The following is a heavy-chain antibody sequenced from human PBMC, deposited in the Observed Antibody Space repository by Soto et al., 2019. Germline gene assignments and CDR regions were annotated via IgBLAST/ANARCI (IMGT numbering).Heavy chain of an antibody. Sequence: GGSLRLSCAASGFTFSSYAMSWVRQAPGKGLEWVSAISGSGGSTYYADSVKGRFTISRDNSKNTLYMQMNSLRAEDTAVYYCAKSQNSGYIKPHFEYWGQGTLVHVSS. D-gene: IGHD5-12*01. J-gene: IGHJ4*02. V-gene: IGHV3-23*01. CDR3: AKSQNSGYIKPHFEY. CDR1: GFTFSSYA. CDR2: ISGSGGST.